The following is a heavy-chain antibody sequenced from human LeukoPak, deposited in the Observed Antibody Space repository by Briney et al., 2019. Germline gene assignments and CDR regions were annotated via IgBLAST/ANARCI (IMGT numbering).Heavy chain of an antibody. J-gene: IGHJ4*02. Sequence: ASVKVSCKASGGTFSSYAISWVRQAPGQGLEWMGRIIPILGIANYAQKFQGRVTITADKSTSTAYMELSSLRSGDTAVYYCASRGPTXXXDYWGQGTLVTVSS. CDR1: GGTFSSYA. D-gene: IGHD4-11*01. CDR3: ASRGPTXXXDY. V-gene: IGHV1-69*04. CDR2: IIPILGIA.